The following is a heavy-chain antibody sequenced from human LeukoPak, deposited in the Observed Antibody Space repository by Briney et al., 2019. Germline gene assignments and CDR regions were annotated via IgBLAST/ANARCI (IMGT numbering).Heavy chain of an antibody. V-gene: IGHV1-2*02. D-gene: IGHD2-15*01. Sequence: ASVKVSCQPSGYTFTPYYIHWVRQARGQGLEWMGWIKPNRGGTDYAQKFQGRVTMSTDASISTAYMELSRLRTDDTAVYYCARDLLRAASDSWGEGTLVTASS. CDR2: IKPNRGGT. CDR3: ARDLLRAASDS. J-gene: IGHJ4*02. CDR1: GYTFTPYY.